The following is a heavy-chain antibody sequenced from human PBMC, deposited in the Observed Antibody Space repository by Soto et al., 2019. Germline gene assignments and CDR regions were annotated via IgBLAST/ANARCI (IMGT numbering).Heavy chain of an antibody. Sequence: QVQLQESGPGLVKPSQTLSLTCTVSGGSISSGDYYWSWIRQPPGKGLEWIGYIYYSGSTYYNPSLKSRVTISVDTSKNQFSLKLSSVTAADTAVYYCARVRNTAMVKSYAGFDIWGQGTMVTVSS. CDR1: GGSISSGDYY. CDR2: IYYSGST. J-gene: IGHJ3*02. V-gene: IGHV4-30-4*01. D-gene: IGHD5-18*01. CDR3: ARVRNTAMVKSYAGFDI.